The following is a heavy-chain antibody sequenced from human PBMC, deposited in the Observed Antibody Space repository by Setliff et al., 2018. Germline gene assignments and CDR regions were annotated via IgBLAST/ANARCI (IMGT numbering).Heavy chain of an antibody. CDR3: ARGSYYDSSGYSPDFFDY. J-gene: IGHJ4*02. V-gene: IGHV4-34*01. Sequence: SETLSLTCAVYGGSLSDYYWSWIRQPPGRGLEWIGEIHHSGGTNYNPSLKSRVTISLDTSKNQFSLKLSSVTAADTAVYYCARGSYYDSSGYSPDFFDYWGQGTLVTVS. CDR2: IHHSGGT. CDR1: GGSLSDYY. D-gene: IGHD3-22*01.